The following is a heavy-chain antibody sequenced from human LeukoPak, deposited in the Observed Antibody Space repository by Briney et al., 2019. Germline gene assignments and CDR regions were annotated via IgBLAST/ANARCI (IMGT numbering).Heavy chain of an antibody. CDR1: GFTISNNY. Sequence: GGSLRLSCAASGFTISNNYIRWLRQAPGKGLEWVSHIYSGGFTQFAGSVKGRFAISRDNAKNSLYLQMNSLRTEDTAVYYCATSRGSTYGYRALELPPSPVDWGQGTLVTVSS. V-gene: IGHV3-66*01. CDR2: IYSGGFT. J-gene: IGHJ4*02. D-gene: IGHD5-18*01. CDR3: ATSRGSTYGYRALELPPSPVD.